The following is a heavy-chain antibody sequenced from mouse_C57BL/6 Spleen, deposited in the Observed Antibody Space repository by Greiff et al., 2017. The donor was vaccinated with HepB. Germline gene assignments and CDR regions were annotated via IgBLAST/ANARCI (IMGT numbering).Heavy chain of an antibody. D-gene: IGHD1-1*01. J-gene: IGHJ2*01. CDR1: GFTFSSYA. CDR2: ISSGGDYI. CDR3: TRDRDYYGSSYFDY. Sequence: EVQRVESGEGLVKPGGSLKLSCAASGFTFSSYAMSWVRQTPEKRLEWVAYISSGGDYIYYADTVKGRFTISRDNARNTLYLQMSSLKSEDTAMYYCTRDRDYYGSSYFDYWGQGTTLTVSS. V-gene: IGHV5-9-1*02.